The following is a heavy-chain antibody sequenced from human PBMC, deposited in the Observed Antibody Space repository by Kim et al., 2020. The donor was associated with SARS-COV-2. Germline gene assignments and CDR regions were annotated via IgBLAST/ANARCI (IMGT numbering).Heavy chain of an antibody. J-gene: IGHJ3*02. CDR3: ARQPLGYDSSGYPKGGAFDI. D-gene: IGHD3-22*01. CDR2: IYPGDSDT. Sequence: GESLKISCKGSGYSFTSYWIGWVHQMPGKGLEWMGIIYPGDSDTRYSPSFQGQVTISADKSISTAYLQWSSLKASDTAMYYCARQPLGYDSSGYPKGGAFDIWGQGTMVTVSS. CDR1: GYSFTSYW. V-gene: IGHV5-51*07.